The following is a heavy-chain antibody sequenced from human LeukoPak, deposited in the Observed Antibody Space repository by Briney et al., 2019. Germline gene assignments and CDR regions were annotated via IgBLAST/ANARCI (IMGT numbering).Heavy chain of an antibody. CDR3: ARFQLGYFDY. CDR2: IYSGGST. Sequence: PGGSLRLSCAASGFTFSSYSMNWVRQAPGKGLEWVSVIYSGGSTYYADSVKGRFTISRDNSKNTLYLQMNSLRAEDTAVYYCARFQLGYFDYWGQGTLVTVSS. D-gene: IGHD1-1*01. V-gene: IGHV3-53*01. J-gene: IGHJ4*02. CDR1: GFTFSSYS.